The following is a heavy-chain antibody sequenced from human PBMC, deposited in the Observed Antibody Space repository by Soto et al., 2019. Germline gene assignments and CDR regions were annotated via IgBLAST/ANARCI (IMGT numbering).Heavy chain of an antibody. CDR2: IWYDGSNK. CDR1: GFTFSSYG. D-gene: IGHD5-12*01. CDR3: ATTGYSGYDWPVFDY. V-gene: IGHV3-33*01. J-gene: IGHJ4*02. Sequence: GGSLRLSCAASGFTFSSYGMHWVRQAPGKGLEWVAVIWYDGSNKYYADSVKGRFTISRDNSKNTLYLQMNSLRAEDTAVYYCATTGYSGYDWPVFDYWGQGTLVTVSS.